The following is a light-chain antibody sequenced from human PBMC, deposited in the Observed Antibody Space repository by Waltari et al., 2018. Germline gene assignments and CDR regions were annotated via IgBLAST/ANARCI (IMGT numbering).Light chain of an antibody. CDR3: QQSYSTPLT. Sequence: DIQMTQSPSSLSAPVGDRVTITCRASQSIRSYLNWYQQKPGKAPKLLIYDASNLQSGVPSRFSGSGSGTDFTLTISRLQAEDFATYFCQQSYSTPLTFGGGTKVEIK. CDR1: QSIRSY. CDR2: DAS. J-gene: IGKJ4*01. V-gene: IGKV1-39*01.